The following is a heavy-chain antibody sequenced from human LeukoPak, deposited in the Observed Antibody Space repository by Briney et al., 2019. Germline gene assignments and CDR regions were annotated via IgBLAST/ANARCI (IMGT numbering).Heavy chain of an antibody. Sequence: ASVTVSCKASGYTFTGYYMHWVRQAPGQGLEWMGWINPNSGGTNYAQKFQGRVTMTRDTSISTAYMELSRLRSDDTAVYYCAKSDYGGSHFDYWGQGTLVTVSS. CDR1: GYTFTGYY. CDR2: INPNSGGT. V-gene: IGHV1-2*02. J-gene: IGHJ4*02. CDR3: AKSDYGGSHFDY. D-gene: IGHD4-23*01.